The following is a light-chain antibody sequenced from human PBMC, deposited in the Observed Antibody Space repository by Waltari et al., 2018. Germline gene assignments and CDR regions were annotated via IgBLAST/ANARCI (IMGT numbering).Light chain of an antibody. J-gene: IGKJ1*01. CDR1: QSISTW. CDR2: KAS. CDR3: QQYNTYWT. V-gene: IGKV1-5*03. Sequence: DVQIPQSPSTLSASVGDRVTITCRASQSISTWLAWYQQKPGKAPKLLIYKASTLQSGVPSRFSGSGLGTEFTLTINTLRPDDFATYYCQQYNTYWTFGQGTKVEIK.